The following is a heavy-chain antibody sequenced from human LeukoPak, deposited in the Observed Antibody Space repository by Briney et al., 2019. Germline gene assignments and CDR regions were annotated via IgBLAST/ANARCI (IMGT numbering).Heavy chain of an antibody. J-gene: IGHJ5*02. Sequence: ASGKVSCNASGYTFTGYDMHWVRQAPGQGLEWMGWINPNSGGTKYAQKFQGRVTMTRDTSISKAYMELSRLRSDDTAVYYCARALGGSGSSPFWFDPWGQGTLVTVSS. V-gene: IGHV1-2*02. D-gene: IGHD5-12*01. CDR1: GYTFTGYD. CDR2: INPNSGGT. CDR3: ARALGGSGSSPFWFDP.